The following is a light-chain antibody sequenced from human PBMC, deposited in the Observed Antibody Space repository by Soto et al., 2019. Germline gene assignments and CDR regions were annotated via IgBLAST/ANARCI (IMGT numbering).Light chain of an antibody. CDR2: LGS. J-gene: IGKJ1*01. V-gene: IGKV2-28*01. Sequence: DIVMTQSPLSLPVTPGEPASISCRSSQSLLHSNGYNYLDWYLQKPGQSPQLLIYLGSNRASGVHDRFSGSGSGTDFKLKISRLEAEDVGVYYCMQALQTPWTFGQGTKVEIK. CDR3: MQALQTPWT. CDR1: QSLLHSNGYNY.